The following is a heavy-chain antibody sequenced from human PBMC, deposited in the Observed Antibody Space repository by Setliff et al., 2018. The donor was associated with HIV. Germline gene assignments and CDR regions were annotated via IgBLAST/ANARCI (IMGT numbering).Heavy chain of an antibody. J-gene: IGHJ5*02. CDR3: AKCSGTWDYNWFDP. CDR1: GDSTSSSRYY. Sequence: SETLSLTCTVFGDSTSSSRYYWAWFRRPPGQGLEWVASLYYDGRFYHSPSLRGRVSISVDRSTNQVFLQLTSVTARDTAIYYCAKCSGTWDYNWFDPWGPGTLVTVS. D-gene: IGHD3-10*02. CDR2: LYYDGRF. V-gene: IGHV4-39*01.